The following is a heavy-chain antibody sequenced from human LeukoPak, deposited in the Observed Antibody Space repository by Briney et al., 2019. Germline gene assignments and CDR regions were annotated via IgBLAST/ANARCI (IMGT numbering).Heavy chain of an antibody. Sequence: SETLSLTCAVYGGSFSGYYWSWIRQPPGKGLEWIGEINHSGSTNYNPSLKSRVTISVDTSKNQFSLKLSSVTAADTAVYYCARHLGKSSSGWYGPYYYYYGMDVWGQGTTVTVSS. D-gene: IGHD6-19*01. CDR2: INHSGST. J-gene: IGHJ6*02. CDR1: GGSFSGYY. V-gene: IGHV4-34*01. CDR3: ARHLGKSSSGWYGPYYYYYGMDV.